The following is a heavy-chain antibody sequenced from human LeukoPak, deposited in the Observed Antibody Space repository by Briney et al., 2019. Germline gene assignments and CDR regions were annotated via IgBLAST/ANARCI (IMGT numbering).Heavy chain of an antibody. CDR1: GGSFSGYY. V-gene: IGHV4-34*01. CDR2: INHSGST. D-gene: IGHD5-12*01. J-gene: IGHJ4*02. CDR3: ARVRVDIVARYFDY. Sequence: SETLSLTCAVYGGSFSGYYWSWIRQPPGKGLEWIGEINHSGSTNYNPSLKSRVTISVDTSKNQFSLKLSSVTAADTAVYYCARVRVDIVARYFDYWGQGTLVTVSS.